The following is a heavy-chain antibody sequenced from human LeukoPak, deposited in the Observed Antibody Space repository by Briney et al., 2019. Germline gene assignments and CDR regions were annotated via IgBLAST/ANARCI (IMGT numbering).Heavy chain of an antibody. CDR1: GLIFSRYG. V-gene: IGHV3-30*02. Sequence: PGGSLRLSCAASGLIFSRYGMHWVRQAPGEGLEWVAYIRHDESKTFYADSVKGRFTISRDNSKSTLYLQMHSLRAEDTALYYCAKPVIPSAYQGTYYMDVWGKGTTVTVSS. CDR2: IRHDESKT. J-gene: IGHJ6*03. D-gene: IGHD3-16*01. CDR3: AKPVIPSAYQGTYYMDV.